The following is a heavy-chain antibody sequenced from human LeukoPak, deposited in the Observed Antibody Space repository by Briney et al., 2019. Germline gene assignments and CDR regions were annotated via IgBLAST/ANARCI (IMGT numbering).Heavy chain of an antibody. V-gene: IGHV3-48*04. CDR2: ISISTSSI. D-gene: IGHD3-3*01. CDR3: ARDSVFAFWSGYPDYFDY. CDR1: GFTFSDYS. Sequence: GGSLRLSCAASGFTFSDYSLTWVRQAPGKGLEWISYISISTSSIYYADSVKGRFTISRDNAKNSLYLQMNSLRAEDTAVYYCARDSVFAFWSGYPDYFDYWGQGTLVTVSS. J-gene: IGHJ4*02.